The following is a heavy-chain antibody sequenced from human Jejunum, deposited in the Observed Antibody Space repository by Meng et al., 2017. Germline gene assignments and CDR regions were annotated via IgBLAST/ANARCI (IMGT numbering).Heavy chain of an antibody. CDR3: AKDSNFAVADDFDL. Sequence: QWHGPGQPLAKPPLTQSLTGTVSAGPINTRDSFWLCVRQPPGKGLKWIASIYLSGGIFYNPSLKSRVSLSLDASQNQFPLILTSVTAADTAVYYCAKDSNFAVADDFDLWGQGTMVTVSS. V-gene: IGHV4-39*06. J-gene: IGHJ3*01. D-gene: IGHD6-13*01. CDR2: IYLSGGI. CDR1: AGPINTRDSF.